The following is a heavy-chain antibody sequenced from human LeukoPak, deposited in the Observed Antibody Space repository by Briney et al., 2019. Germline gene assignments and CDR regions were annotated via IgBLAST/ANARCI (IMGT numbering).Heavy chain of an antibody. CDR3: AREPRVVYSSSSVGDY. CDR2: ISAYNGNT. J-gene: IGHJ4*02. Sequence: GASVKVSCKASGYTFTSYGISWVRQAPGQGLEWMGWISAYNGNTNYAQKLQGRVTMTTDTSTSTAYMELRSLRSDDTAVYYCAREPRVVYSSSSVGDYWGQGTLVTVSS. D-gene: IGHD6-6*01. CDR1: GYTFTSYG. V-gene: IGHV1-18*01.